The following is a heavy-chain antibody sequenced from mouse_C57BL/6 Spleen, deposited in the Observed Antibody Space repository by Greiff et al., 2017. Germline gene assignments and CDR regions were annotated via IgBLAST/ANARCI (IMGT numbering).Heavy chain of an antibody. J-gene: IGHJ2*01. CDR2: INPSNGGT. CDR3: ARGKNYGFFFDY. V-gene: IGHV1-53*01. CDR1: GYTFTSYW. Sequence: QVQLQQPGTELVKPGASVKLSCKASGYTFTSYWLPWVKQRPGQGLEWIGNINPSNGGTNYNEKFKSKATLTVDKSSSTAYMQLSSLTSEYSAVYYCARGKNYGFFFDYWGQGTTLTVSS. D-gene: IGHD1-1*01.